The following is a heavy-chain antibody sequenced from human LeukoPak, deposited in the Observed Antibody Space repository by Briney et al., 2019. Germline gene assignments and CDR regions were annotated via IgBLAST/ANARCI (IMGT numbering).Heavy chain of an antibody. V-gene: IGHV1-18*01. Sequence: ASVKVSCKASGYTFTSYGISWVRQAPGQGLEWMGWISAYNGNTNYAQKLQGRVTMTTDTSTSTAYMELRSLRSDYTAVYYCARAGGDYSNFNWFDPWGQGTLVTASS. CDR1: GYTFTSYG. CDR3: ARAGGDYSNFNWFDP. CDR2: ISAYNGNT. D-gene: IGHD4-11*01. J-gene: IGHJ5*02.